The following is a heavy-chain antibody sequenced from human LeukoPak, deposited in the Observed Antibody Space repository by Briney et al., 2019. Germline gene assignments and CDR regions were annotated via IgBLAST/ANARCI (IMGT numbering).Heavy chain of an antibody. V-gene: IGHV1-3*01. CDR2: INAGNGNT. D-gene: IGHD3-3*01. CDR1: GYTFTSYA. Sequence: VASVKVSCKASGYTFTSYAMNWVRQAPGQRLEWMGWINAGNGNTKYSQKFQGRVTITRDTSASTAYMELSSLRSEDTAVYYCARDPARITIFGVVEHDAFDIWGQGTMVTVSS. CDR3: ARDPARITIFGVVEHDAFDI. J-gene: IGHJ3*02.